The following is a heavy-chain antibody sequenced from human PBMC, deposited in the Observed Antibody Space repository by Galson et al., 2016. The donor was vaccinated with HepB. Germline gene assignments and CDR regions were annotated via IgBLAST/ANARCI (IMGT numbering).Heavy chain of an antibody. CDR3: ARDRYLDSSGHNYLDP. V-gene: IGHV4-31*03. D-gene: IGHD3-22*01. J-gene: IGHJ5*02. CDR2: IYYTGHT. Sequence: LSLTCRFSGGSVSSKGYFWTWIRQHPGKGLEWIGYIYYTGHTYYNPSLKSRLDMSVDTSKNQVSLRLSYVTVADTAVYYCARDRYLDSSGHNYLDPWGQGTLVTVSS. CDR1: GGSVSSKGYF.